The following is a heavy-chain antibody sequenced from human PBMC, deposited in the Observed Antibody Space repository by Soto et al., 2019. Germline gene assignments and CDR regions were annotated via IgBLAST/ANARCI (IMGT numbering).Heavy chain of an antibody. V-gene: IGHV3-21*01. J-gene: IGHJ4*01. D-gene: IGHD1-26*01. CDR1: VFTFSSYS. CDR2: ISSSSSYI. Sequence: SLRLSCAASVFTFSSYSMNWVRQAPGKGLEWVSSISSSSSYIYYADSVKGRFTISRDNAKNSLYLQMNSLRAEDTAVYYCTRHWLATREGDHWGHGTLVTVSS. CDR3: TRHWLATREGDH.